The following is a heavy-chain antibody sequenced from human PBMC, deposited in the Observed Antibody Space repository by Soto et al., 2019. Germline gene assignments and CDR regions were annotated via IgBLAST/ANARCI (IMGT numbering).Heavy chain of an antibody. D-gene: IGHD3-3*01. CDR1: GGSFSGYY. CDR3: ASLLTYYDFWSGYYGYYYGMDV. CDR2: INHSGST. J-gene: IGHJ6*02. Sequence: SETLSLTCAVYGGSFSGYYWSWIRQPPGKGLEWIGEINHSGSTNYNPSLKSRVTISVDTSKNQFSLKLSSVTAADTAVYYCASLLTYYDFWSGYYGYYYGMDVWGQGATVTVSS. V-gene: IGHV4-34*01.